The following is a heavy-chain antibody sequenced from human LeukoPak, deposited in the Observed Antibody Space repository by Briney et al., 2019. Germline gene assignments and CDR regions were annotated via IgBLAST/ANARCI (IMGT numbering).Heavy chain of an antibody. CDR3: ARSRAYRDAFDI. CDR2: IYYSGST. V-gene: IGHV4-59*08. Sequence: SEALSLTCTVSGGSISSYYWSWIRQPPGKGLEWIGYIYYSGSTNYNPSLKSRVTISVDTSKNQFSLKLSSVTAADTAVYYCARSRAYRDAFDIWGQRTVVTVSS. CDR1: GGSISSYY. J-gene: IGHJ3*02.